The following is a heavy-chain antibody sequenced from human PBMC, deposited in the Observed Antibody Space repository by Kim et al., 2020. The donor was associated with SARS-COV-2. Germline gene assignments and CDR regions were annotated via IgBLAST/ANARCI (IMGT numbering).Heavy chain of an antibody. D-gene: IGHD3-3*01. Sequence: GGSLRLSCAASGFTFSNAWMSWVRQAPGKGLEWVGRIKSKTDGGTTDYAAPVKGRFTISRDDSKNTLYLQMNSLKTEDTAVYYCTTGGSIFGVVIDEAFDIWGKGTMVSDSS. V-gene: IGHV3-15*01. CDR1: GFTFSNAW. J-gene: IGHJ3*02. CDR2: IKSKTDGGTT. CDR3: TTGGSIFGVVIDEAFDI.